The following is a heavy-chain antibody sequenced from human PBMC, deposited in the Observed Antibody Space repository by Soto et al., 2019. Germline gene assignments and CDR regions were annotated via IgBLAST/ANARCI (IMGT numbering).Heavy chain of an antibody. CDR3: ARRPYGDYTYYYYMDV. CDR2: IWYDGSNK. V-gene: IGHV3-33*01. J-gene: IGHJ6*03. CDR1: GFTFSSYG. D-gene: IGHD4-17*01. Sequence: GGSLRPSCAASGFTFSSYGMHWVRQAPGKGLEWVAVIWYDGSNKYYADSVKGRFTISRDNSKNTLYLQMNSLRAEDTAVYYCARRPYGDYTYYYYMDVWGKGTTVTVSS.